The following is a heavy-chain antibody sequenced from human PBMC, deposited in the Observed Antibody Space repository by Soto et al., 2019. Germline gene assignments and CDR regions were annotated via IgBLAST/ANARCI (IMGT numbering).Heavy chain of an antibody. Sequence: QVQLQESGPGLVKPSQTLSLTCTVSGGSISSGGYYWSWIRQHPGNGLGWIGYIYYSGSSYYNPSLKSRVTISVDTSKNQFSLKLSSVTAADTAVYYCARVWDGYAFGRYYFDYWGQGTLVTVSS. CDR2: IYYSGSS. CDR1: GGSISSGGYY. CDR3: ARVWDGYAFGRYYFDY. D-gene: IGHD5-12*01. V-gene: IGHV4-31*03. J-gene: IGHJ4*02.